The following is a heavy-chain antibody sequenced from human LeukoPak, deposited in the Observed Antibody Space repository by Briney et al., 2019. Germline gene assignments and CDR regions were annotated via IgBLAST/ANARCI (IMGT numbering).Heavy chain of an antibody. Sequence: GESLKISRKGSGYSFTSYWIGWVRQMPGKGLEWMGIIYPGDSDTRYSPSFQGQVTISADKSISTAHLQWSSLKASDTAMYYCARHLGGGSDNSRRQLDYWGQGTLVTVSS. CDR3: ARHLGGGSDNSRRQLDY. J-gene: IGHJ4*02. CDR1: GYSFTSYW. V-gene: IGHV5-51*01. D-gene: IGHD2-21*02. CDR2: IYPGDSDT.